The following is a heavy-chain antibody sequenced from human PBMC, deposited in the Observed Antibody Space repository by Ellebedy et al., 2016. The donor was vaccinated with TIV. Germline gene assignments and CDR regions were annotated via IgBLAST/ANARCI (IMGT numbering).Heavy chain of an antibody. CDR1: GITVSSNY. D-gene: IGHD1-1*01. Sequence: GGSLRLXCAASGITVSSNYMNWVRQAPGKGLEWVSIIYPDGGAYYAGSVKGRFTISRDSSQNTLSLQMNSLRVEDTAVYYCARATLYNRGDNWGQGTLVTVSA. J-gene: IGHJ4*02. CDR3: ARATLYNRGDN. CDR2: IYPDGGA. V-gene: IGHV3-53*01.